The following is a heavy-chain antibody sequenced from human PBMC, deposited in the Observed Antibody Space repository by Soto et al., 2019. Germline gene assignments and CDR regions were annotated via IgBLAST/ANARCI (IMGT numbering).Heavy chain of an antibody. J-gene: IGHJ4*02. CDR3: ANGQTTVSWGTFDY. V-gene: IGHV2-5*02. Sequence: QITLKESGPTLVKPTQPLTLTCTFSGFSLSTSGVGVGWIRQPPGKALEWLALIYWDDDKRYSPSLKSRLTITKDTSKDQVVLTMTTMDPVDTATYYGANGQTTVSWGTFDYWGQGTLVTVSS. CDR2: IYWDDDK. CDR1: GFSLSTSGVG. D-gene: IGHD4-4*01.